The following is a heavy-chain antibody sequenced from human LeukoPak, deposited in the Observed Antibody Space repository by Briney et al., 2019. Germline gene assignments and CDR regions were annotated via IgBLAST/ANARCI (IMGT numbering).Heavy chain of an antibody. CDR3: ARETSDS. J-gene: IGHJ5*01. Sequence: TSETVSCKASGYTFTSYFMHWVRQAPGQGLEWLGMINPSGSTTTYAQKFQGRVTMTRDTSTSTVYMELSSLRSEDTAVYYCARETSDSWGQGTLVT. CDR2: INPSGSTT. CDR1: GYTFTSYF. V-gene: IGHV1-46*01. D-gene: IGHD1-1*01.